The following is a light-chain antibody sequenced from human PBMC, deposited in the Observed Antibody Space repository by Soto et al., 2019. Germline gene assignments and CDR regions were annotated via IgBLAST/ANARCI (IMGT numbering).Light chain of an antibody. CDR3: QQYGSSPGYT. CDR2: GAS. V-gene: IGKV3-20*01. CDR1: QSVSSSY. J-gene: IGKJ2*01. Sequence: EIVLTQSPGTLSLYPGERATLSCRASQSVSSSYLAWYQQKPGQAPRLLIYGASSRATGIPDRFSVSGSGTDFTLTISRLEPEDFAVYYCQQYGSSPGYTFGQGTKLEIK.